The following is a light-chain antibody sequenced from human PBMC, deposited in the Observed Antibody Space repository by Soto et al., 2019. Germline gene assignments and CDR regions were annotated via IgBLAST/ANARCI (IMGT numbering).Light chain of an antibody. J-gene: IGLJ3*02. CDR1: SSDIGGYDY. Sequence: QSALTQPPSASGSPGQSVTISCTGTSSDIGGYDYVSWYQQHPGKAPKLIIYEVSNRPSGVSDRFSGSKSGNTASLTISGLQAEDEADYYCSSYTSSSTLEFGGGTKLTVL. CDR3: SSYTSSSTLE. CDR2: EVS. V-gene: IGLV2-14*01.